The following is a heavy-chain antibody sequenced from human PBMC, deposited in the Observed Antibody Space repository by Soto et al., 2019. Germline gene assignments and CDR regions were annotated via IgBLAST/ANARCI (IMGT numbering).Heavy chain of an antibody. D-gene: IGHD1-1*01. CDR2: IIPIFGTT. CDR1: GGTFNSYA. CDR3: ARGIVTGSEYNYYYYGMDV. J-gene: IGHJ6*02. Sequence: QVQLVQSGAEVNMPGSSVKVYCKASGGTFNSYAIDWVRQAPGQGLEWMGGIIPIFGTTNYPQKLQGRVKLTADESTRTAYMELSTLRSEDTAVYYCARGIVTGSEYNYYYYGMDVWGQGTTVTVSS. V-gene: IGHV1-69*12.